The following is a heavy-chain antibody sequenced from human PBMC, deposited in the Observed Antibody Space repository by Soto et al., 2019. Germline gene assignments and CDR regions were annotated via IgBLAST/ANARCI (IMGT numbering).Heavy chain of an antibody. D-gene: IGHD3-10*01. J-gene: IGHJ6*02. CDR2: IYYSGST. V-gene: IGHV4-31*03. CDR1: GGSISSGGYY. Sequence: SETLSLTCTVSGGSISSGGYYWSWIRQHPGKGLEWIGYIYYSGSTYYNPSLKSRVTISVDTSKNQFSLKLSSVTAADTAVYYCARDRKGRSYYYGMDVWGQGTTVTVS. CDR3: ARDRKGRSYYYGMDV.